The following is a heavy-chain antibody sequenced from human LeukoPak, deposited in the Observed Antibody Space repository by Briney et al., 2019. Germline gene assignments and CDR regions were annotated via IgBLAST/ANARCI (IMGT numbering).Heavy chain of an antibody. Sequence: GGSLRLSCVASGFTFSGYSMNWVRQAPGKGLEWVAGIPARDSDTFYADSVKGRFTISRDNSRDTLYLQMNSLRVEDTAVYYCAKEWSLRGIPLLDYWGHGTLVTVFS. CDR2: IPARDSDT. J-gene: IGHJ4*01. CDR3: AKEWSLRGIPLLDY. V-gene: IGHV3-23*01. CDR1: GFTFSGYS. D-gene: IGHD2-15*01.